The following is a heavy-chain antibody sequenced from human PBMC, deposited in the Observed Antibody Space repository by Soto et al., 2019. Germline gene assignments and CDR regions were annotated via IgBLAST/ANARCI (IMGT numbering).Heavy chain of an antibody. J-gene: IGHJ5*02. CDR2: IYPGDSST. V-gene: IGHV5-51*01. CDR1: GYSFATYL. D-gene: IGHD3-16*01. Sequence: PGESLKISCNASGYSFATYLIGWVRQVPGKGLEWMATIYPGDSSTRYNPPFQGQVTISADKSYNTVSLQWTSLRASDTAIYYCAVWGGDGRGHFEPWGQGTLVTVSS. CDR3: AVWGGDGRGHFEP.